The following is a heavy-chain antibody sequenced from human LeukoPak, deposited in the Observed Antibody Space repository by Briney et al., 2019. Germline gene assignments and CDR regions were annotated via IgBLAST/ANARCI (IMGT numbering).Heavy chain of an antibody. CDR2: ISNDERNK. J-gene: IGHJ4*02. Sequence: PGGSLRLSCAASGFTFSDYYMSWIRQAPGKGLEWVAVISNDERNKYYAESVKGRFTISRDNSNSMVYLQMTSLRLEDTAVYYCARPSPPGDGYNPSDQWGQGSLVIVSS. CDR1: GFTFSDYY. D-gene: IGHD5-24*01. CDR3: ARPSPPGDGYNPSDQ. V-gene: IGHV3-30*03.